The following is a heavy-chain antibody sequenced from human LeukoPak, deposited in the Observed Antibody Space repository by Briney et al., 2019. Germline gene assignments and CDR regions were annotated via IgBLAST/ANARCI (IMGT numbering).Heavy chain of an antibody. J-gene: IGHJ3*02. V-gene: IGHV3-23*01. D-gene: IGHD6-19*01. CDR1: GFTFSSYA. CDR3: AKDRSSGWYDAFDI. CDR2: ISGSGGST. Sequence: PGGSLRLSCAASGFTFSSYAMSWVRQAPGKGLEWVLSISGSGGSTYYSDSVKGRFTISRDNSKNTLYLQLNRLRAEYTAVYYCAKDRSSGWYDAFDIWGQGTMVIVSS.